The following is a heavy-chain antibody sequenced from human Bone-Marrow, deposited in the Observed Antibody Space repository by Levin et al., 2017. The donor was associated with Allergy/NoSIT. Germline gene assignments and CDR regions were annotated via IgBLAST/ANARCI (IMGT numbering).Heavy chain of an antibody. CDR2: INWNGDST. J-gene: IGHJ2*01. CDR3: ARHSSGWGSYYYFDL. D-gene: IGHD6-19*01. V-gene: IGHV3-20*01. CDR1: RFTFDDYD. Sequence: GESLKISCAASRFTFDDYDMSWVRQVPGKGLEWVSGINWNGDSTGYADSVKGRFTISRDNAKNSLYLQMNSLRAEDTALYHCARHSSGWGSYYYFDLWGRGTLVTVSS.